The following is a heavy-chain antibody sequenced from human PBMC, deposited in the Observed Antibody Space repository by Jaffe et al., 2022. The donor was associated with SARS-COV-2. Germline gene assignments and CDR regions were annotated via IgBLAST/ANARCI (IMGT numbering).Heavy chain of an antibody. CDR2: IYYSGST. Sequence: QVQLQESGPGLVKPSQTLSLTCTVSGGSISSGGYYWSWIRQHPGKGLEWIGYIYYSGSTYYNPSLKSRVTISVDTSKNQFSLKLSSVTAADTAVYYCARDNGDDYGYRLEYFDYWGQGTLVTVSS. D-gene: IGHD3-16*01. V-gene: IGHV4-31*03. CDR1: GGSISSGGYY. CDR3: ARDNGDDYGYRLEYFDY. J-gene: IGHJ4*02.